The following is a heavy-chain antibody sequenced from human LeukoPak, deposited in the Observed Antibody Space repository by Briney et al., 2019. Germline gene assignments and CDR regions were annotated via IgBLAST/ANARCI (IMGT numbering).Heavy chain of an antibody. Sequence: GGSLRLSCAAPGFTFSSFAMNWVRQAPGKGLEWVSGISVSGGSTYYADSVKGRFTISRDNSENTLYLQMNSLRAEDTAVYYCAKPTKVTDYYGRDWGQGTLVTVSS. D-gene: IGHD3-10*02. CDR2: ISVSGGST. CDR3: AKPTKVTDYYGRD. V-gene: IGHV3-23*01. CDR1: GFTFSSFA. J-gene: IGHJ4*02.